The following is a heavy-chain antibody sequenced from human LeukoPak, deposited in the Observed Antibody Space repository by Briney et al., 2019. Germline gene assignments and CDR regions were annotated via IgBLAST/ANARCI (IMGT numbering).Heavy chain of an antibody. CDR3: ARLGLNRYCSSTSCYIDYYYGMDV. CDR2: ISAYNGNT. D-gene: IGHD2-2*02. J-gene: IGHJ6*02. Sequence: ASVKVSCKASGYTFTSYGISWVRQAPGQGLEWMGWISAYNGNTNYAQKLQGRVTMTTDTSTSTAYMELRSLRSDDTAVYYCARLGLNRYCSSTSCYIDYYYGMDVWGQGTTVTVSS. V-gene: IGHV1-18*01. CDR1: GYTFTSYG.